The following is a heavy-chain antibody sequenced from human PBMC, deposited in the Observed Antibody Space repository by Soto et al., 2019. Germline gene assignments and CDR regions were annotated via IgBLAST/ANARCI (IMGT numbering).Heavy chain of an antibody. CDR1: GYSFTSYW. CDR3: AWNSLGNRNAFDI. V-gene: IGHV5-51*01. CDR2: IYPGDSDT. D-gene: IGHD1-7*01. Sequence: GASLKISCKGSGYSFTSYWIGWVRQMPGKGLEWMGIIYPGDSDTRYSPSFQGQVTISADKSISTAYLQWSSLKASDTAMYYCAWNSLGNRNAFDIWGQGTMVTVSS. J-gene: IGHJ3*02.